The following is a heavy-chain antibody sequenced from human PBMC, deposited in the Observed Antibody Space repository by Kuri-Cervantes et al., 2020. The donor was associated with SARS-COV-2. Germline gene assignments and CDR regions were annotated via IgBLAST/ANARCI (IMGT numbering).Heavy chain of an antibody. D-gene: IGHD2-2*01. CDR2: INHSGST. Sequence: SETLSLTFAVYGGSFSGYYWSWTRQPPGKGLEWIGEINHSGSTNYNPTLKSRVTISVDTSKNQFSLKLSSVTAADTAVYYCARGRRIVVVPAASPPTLSPFDIWGQGTMVTVSS. V-gene: IGHV4-34*01. CDR3: ARGRRIVVVPAASPPTLSPFDI. J-gene: IGHJ3*02. CDR1: GGSFSGYY.